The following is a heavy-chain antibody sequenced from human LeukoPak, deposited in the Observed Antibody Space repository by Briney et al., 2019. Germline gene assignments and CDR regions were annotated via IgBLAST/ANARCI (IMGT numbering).Heavy chain of an antibody. V-gene: IGHV4-61*09. CDR2: IYTSGST. CDR3: ARDFVIAATTEYFQY. Sequence: PSQTLSLTCTVSGGSISSGSYYWSWIRQPAGTGLEWIGYIYTSGSTKYNPSLKSRVTISADTSKNQFSLKLSSVTAADTAVYYCARDFVIAATTEYFQYWGQGTLVTVSS. J-gene: IGHJ1*01. D-gene: IGHD6-13*01. CDR1: GGSISSGSYY.